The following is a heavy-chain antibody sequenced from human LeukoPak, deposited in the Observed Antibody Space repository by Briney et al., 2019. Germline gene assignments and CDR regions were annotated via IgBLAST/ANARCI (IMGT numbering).Heavy chain of an antibody. CDR1: GFTFSSYN. V-gene: IGHV3-21*01. CDR2: ITSGNSYI. D-gene: IGHD3-10*01. J-gene: IGHJ6*03. Sequence: GGALRLSCAASGFTFSSYNMNWVRQAPGKGLEWVSSITSGNSYIYYADSVKGRFTIARDNSKNTLYLQMNSLRAEDTAVYYCAKLGPDYYGSGSYYSSRTYYYYMDVWGKGTTVTISS. CDR3: AKLGPDYYGSGSYYSSRTYYYYMDV.